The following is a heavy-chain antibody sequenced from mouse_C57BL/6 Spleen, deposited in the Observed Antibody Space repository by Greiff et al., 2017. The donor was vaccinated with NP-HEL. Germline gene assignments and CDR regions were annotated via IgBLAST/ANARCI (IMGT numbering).Heavy chain of an antibody. CDR3: ARSATLLLYYFDY. Sequence: DVKLQESGGGLVQPGGSLSLSCAASGFTFTDYYMSWVRQPPGKALEWLGFIRNKANGYTTEYSASVKGRFTISRDNSQSILYLQMNALRAEDSATYYCARSATLLLYYFDYWGQGTTLTVSS. J-gene: IGHJ2*01. V-gene: IGHV7-3*01. CDR2: IRNKANGYTT. CDR1: GFTFTDYY. D-gene: IGHD2-1*01.